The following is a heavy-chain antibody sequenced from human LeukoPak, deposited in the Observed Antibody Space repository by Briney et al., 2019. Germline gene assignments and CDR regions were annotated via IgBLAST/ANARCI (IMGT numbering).Heavy chain of an antibody. J-gene: IGHJ4*02. Sequence: GGSLRLSCAASGFIFTGYFMSWVRQAPGKGLEWVASIKHDGSEKYYVASLRGRFTISRDNTKNLLYLQMSSLRAEDTAVYYCATDRGWRTSGYYLYYFEYWGQGTLVTFSS. CDR2: IKHDGSEK. V-gene: IGHV3-7*01. D-gene: IGHD3-3*01. CDR3: ATDRGWRTSGYYLYYFEY. CDR1: GFIFTGYF.